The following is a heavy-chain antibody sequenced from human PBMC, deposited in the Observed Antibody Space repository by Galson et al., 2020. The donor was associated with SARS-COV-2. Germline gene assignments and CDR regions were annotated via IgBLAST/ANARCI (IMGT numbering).Heavy chain of an antibody. CDR2: ISYDGSNK. CDR1: GFTFSSYA. CDR3: GRERGVYDVWSGYYVY. D-gene: IGHD3-3*01. J-gene: IGHJ4*02. V-gene: IGHV3-30*04. Sequence: GGSLRLSCAASGFTFSSYAMHWVRQAPGKGLEWVAVISYDGSNKYYADSVKGRFTISRDNSKNTLYLQMNSLRAEDTTVYYCGRERGVYDVWSGYYVYWGQGALVTVSS.